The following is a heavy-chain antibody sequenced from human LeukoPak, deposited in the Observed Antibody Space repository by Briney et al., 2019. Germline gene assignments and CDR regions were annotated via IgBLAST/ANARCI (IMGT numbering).Heavy chain of an antibody. D-gene: IGHD5-18*01. CDR1: GFPFSSYG. CDR2: ISYDGSNK. CDR3: AKDPRDGYSYGQLQYYYYGMDV. J-gene: IGHJ6*02. Sequence: GRSLRLSCAASGFPFSSYGMHWVRQAPGKGLEWVAVISYDGSNKYYADSVKGRFTISRDNSKNTLYLQMNSLRAEDTAVYYCAKDPRDGYSYGQLQYYYYGMDVWGQGTTVTVSS. V-gene: IGHV3-30*18.